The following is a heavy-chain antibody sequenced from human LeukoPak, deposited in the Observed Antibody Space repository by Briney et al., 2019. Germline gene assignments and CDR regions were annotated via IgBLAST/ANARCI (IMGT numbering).Heavy chain of an antibody. CDR2: INHSGST. D-gene: IGHD6-19*01. CDR3: ARFSSGWFYFDY. J-gene: IGHJ4*02. CDR1: GGSFSGYY. V-gene: IGHV4-34*01. Sequence: SETLSLTCAVYGGSFSGYYWSWIRQPPGKGLEWIGEINHSGSTNYNPSLKSRVTISVDTSKNHFSLKVSSVTAADTAIYYCARFSSGWFYFDYWGQGTLVTVSS.